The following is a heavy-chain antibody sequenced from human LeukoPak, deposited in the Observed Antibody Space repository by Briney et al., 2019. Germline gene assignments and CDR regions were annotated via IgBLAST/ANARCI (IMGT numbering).Heavy chain of an antibody. CDR2: IYYSGST. D-gene: IGHD3-10*01. J-gene: IGHJ4*02. V-gene: IGHV4-39*01. CDR3: ARHIRRLLWFGERPIPLFVY. CDR1: GCSISSSSYY. Sequence: SETLSLTCTVSGCSISSSSYYWGWIRQPPGKGREWIRSIYYSGSTYYNPSLKSRVTISVDTSKIQFSLKLSSVTAADTAVYYCARHIRRLLWFGERPIPLFVYWGQGSLVTVSS.